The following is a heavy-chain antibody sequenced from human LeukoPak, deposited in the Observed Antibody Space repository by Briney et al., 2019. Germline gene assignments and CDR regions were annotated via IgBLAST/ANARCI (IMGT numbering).Heavy chain of an antibody. CDR2: ISYDGGNK. CDR1: GFIFSTYY. Sequence: TGGSLRLSCAASGFIFSTYYMHWVRQAPGKGLEWVTIISYDGGNKYYADSVKGRFTISRDNSKDTLFLQMHSLRADDTAVYYCAREYCSGYYRTFDFWGQGTLVTVSS. D-gene: IGHD3-22*01. V-gene: IGHV3-30-3*01. CDR3: AREYCSGYYRTFDF. J-gene: IGHJ4*02.